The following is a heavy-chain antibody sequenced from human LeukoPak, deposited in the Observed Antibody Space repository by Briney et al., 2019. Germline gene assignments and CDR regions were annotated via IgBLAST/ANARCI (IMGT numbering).Heavy chain of an antibody. CDR2: INQDGGEK. CDR1: GFTFSTYW. Sequence: SGGSLRLSCAASGFTFSTYWMSWVRQAPGKGLEWVANINQDGGEKYYVDSVKGRFTISRDNAKNSLYLQMNSLRAEDTAVYFCARGDKFSGDYWGQGTLVTVSS. V-gene: IGHV3-7*04. D-gene: IGHD2-15*01. J-gene: IGHJ4*02. CDR3: ARGDKFSGDY.